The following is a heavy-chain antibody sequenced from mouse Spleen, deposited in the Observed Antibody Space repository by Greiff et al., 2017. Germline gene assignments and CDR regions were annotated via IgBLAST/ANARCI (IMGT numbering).Heavy chain of an antibody. CDR2: ISSGGGNT. CDR3: AGGGYDGPSMDY. Sequence: EVQGVESGGGLVKLGGSLKLSCAASGFTFSSYAMSWVRQTPEKRLEWVATISSGGGNTYYPDSVKGRFTISRDNAKNTLYLQMSSLKSEDTAMYYCAGGGYDGPSMDYWGQGTSVTVSS. V-gene: IGHV5-9-3*01. D-gene: IGHD2-2*01. CDR1: GFTFSSYA. J-gene: IGHJ4*01.